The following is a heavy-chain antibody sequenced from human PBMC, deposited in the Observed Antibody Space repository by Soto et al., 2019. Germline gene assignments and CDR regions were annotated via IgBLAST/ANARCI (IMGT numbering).Heavy chain of an antibody. D-gene: IGHD2-2*01. Sequence: QVQLVESGGGVVQPGRSLRLSCAASGFTFSSYGMHWVRQAPGKGLEWVAVISYDGSNKYYADSVKGRFTISRDNSKNTLYLQMNSLRAEDTAVYYCARGRSIVVVPAAIGPWGQGTLVTVSS. J-gene: IGHJ5*02. CDR1: GFTFSSYG. CDR3: ARGRSIVVVPAAIGP. V-gene: IGHV3-30*03. CDR2: ISYDGSNK.